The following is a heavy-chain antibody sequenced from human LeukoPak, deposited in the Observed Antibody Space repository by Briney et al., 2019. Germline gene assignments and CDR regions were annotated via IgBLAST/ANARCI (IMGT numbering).Heavy chain of an antibody. CDR1: GFTFDDYA. D-gene: IGHD6-13*01. CDR2: ISWNSGSI. Sequence: PGGSLRLSCAASGFTFDDYAMHWVRQAPGKGLEWVSGISWNSGSIGCADSVKGRFTISRDNSKNTLYLQMNSLRAEDTAVYYCAHPTEYSSSWYGNWFDPWGQGTLVTVSS. J-gene: IGHJ5*02. V-gene: IGHV3-9*01. CDR3: AHPTEYSSSWYGNWFDP.